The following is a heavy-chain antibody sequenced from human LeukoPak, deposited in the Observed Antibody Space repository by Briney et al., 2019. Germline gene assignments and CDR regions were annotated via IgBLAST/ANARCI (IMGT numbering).Heavy chain of an antibody. V-gene: IGHV3-30*04. D-gene: IGHD7-27*01. CDR2: ISYDGINK. CDR3: ARDRGELGTLDY. J-gene: IGHJ4*02. Sequence: GSSLRLSCAASGFTFSSYAMHWVRQAPGKGLEWVAVISYDGINKYYADSVKGRFTISRDNSKNTLYLQMNSLRAEDTAVYYCARDRGELGTLDYWGQGTLVTVSS. CDR1: GFTFSSYA.